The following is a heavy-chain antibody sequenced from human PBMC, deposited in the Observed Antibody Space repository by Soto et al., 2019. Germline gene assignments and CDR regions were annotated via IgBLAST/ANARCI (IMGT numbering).Heavy chain of an antibody. J-gene: IGHJ6*02. Sequence: LEILSLTCAVYGGSFSGYYWSWIRQPPGKGLEWIGEINHSGSTNYNPSLKSRVTISVDTSKNQFSLKLSSVTAADTAVYYCARGTYDFWSGYFSADYYYYGMDVWGQGTTVTVSS. D-gene: IGHD3-3*01. CDR2: INHSGST. CDR1: GGSFSGYY. V-gene: IGHV4-34*01. CDR3: ARGTYDFWSGYFSADYYYYGMDV.